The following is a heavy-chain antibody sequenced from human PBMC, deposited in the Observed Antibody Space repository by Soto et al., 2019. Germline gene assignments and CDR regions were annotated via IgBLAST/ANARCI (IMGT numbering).Heavy chain of an antibody. D-gene: IGHD4-17*01. CDR2: ISGSGGTT. CDR1: GFTFSPYA. Sequence: VQLLESGGGLVQPGGSLRLSCAASGFTFSPYAMSWVRQAPGKGLEWVSTISGSGGTTYYADSVKGRFTISRDNSKNTLYLQMDILRVEDTAEYYCARRFGDYYRWYFDLWGRGTLVTVSS. CDR3: ARRFGDYYRWYFDL. V-gene: IGHV3-23*01. J-gene: IGHJ2*01.